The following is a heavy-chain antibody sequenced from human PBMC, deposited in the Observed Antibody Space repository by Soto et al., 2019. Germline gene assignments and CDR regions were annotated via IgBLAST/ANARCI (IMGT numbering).Heavy chain of an antibody. CDR2: ISSSGSII. D-gene: IGHD3-10*01. J-gene: IGHJ5*02. Sequence: GGSLRLSCAASGFTFSDYYMSWIRQAPGKGLEWVSYISSSGSIIYYADSVKGRFTISRDNAKNSLYLQMNSLRAEDTAVYYCARGNPGTYYTFVWFDPWGQGTLVTVSS. V-gene: IGHV3-11*01. CDR3: ARGNPGTYYTFVWFDP. CDR1: GFTFSDYY.